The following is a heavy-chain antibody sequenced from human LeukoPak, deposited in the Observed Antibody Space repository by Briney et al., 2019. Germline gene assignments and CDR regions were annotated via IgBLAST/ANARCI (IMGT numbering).Heavy chain of an antibody. D-gene: IGHD2-2*01. J-gene: IGHJ4*02. CDR3: ARLMGGGSSAVSDY. CDR2: INWNGGST. V-gene: IGHV3-20*04. Sequence: SGGSLRLSCAASGFTFDDYGMSWVRQAPGKGLGWVSGINWNGGSTGYADSVKGRFTISRDNAKNSLYLQMNSLRAEDTALYYCARLMGGGSSAVSDYWGQGTLVTVSS. CDR1: GFTFDDYG.